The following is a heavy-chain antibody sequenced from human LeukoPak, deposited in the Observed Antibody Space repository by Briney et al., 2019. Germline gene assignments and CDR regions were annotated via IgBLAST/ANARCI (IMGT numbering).Heavy chain of an antibody. CDR2: ISSSSSYI. D-gene: IGHD2-2*01. Sequence: GGSLRLSCAASGFTFSSYSMNWVRQASGKGLEWVSSISSSSSYIYYADSVKGRFTISRDNAKNSLYLQMNSLRAEETAVYYCARDVRLVVVPAAMLLGTGRGPLDYWGQGTLVTVSS. CDR1: GFTFSSYS. CDR3: ARDVRLVVVPAAMLLGTGRGPLDY. J-gene: IGHJ4*02. V-gene: IGHV3-21*01.